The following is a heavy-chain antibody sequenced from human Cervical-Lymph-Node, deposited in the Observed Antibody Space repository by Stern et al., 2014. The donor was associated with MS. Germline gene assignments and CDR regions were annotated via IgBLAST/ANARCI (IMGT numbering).Heavy chain of an antibody. D-gene: IGHD1-26*01. Sequence: MQLVESGAEVKKPGASVKVSCKASGYTFTTYYMHWVRQAPGQGLEWMGIINPNGGSTDYAQRFKGRVTMTMDTSTSTVYMELSSLRSEDTAVYYCVRDFSARELGVLPYWGQGTLVTVSS. CDR3: VRDFSARELGVLPY. J-gene: IGHJ4*02. CDR2: INPNGGST. CDR1: GYTFTTYY. V-gene: IGHV1-46*01.